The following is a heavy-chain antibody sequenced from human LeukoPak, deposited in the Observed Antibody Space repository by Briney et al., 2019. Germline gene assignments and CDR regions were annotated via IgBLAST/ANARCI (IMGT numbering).Heavy chain of an antibody. D-gene: IGHD1-26*01. CDR3: ATHSGTKSGIGSFDM. J-gene: IGHJ3*02. CDR1: GFTFSAYT. CDR2: MSGIGGFV. Sequence: GGSLRLSCAASGFTFSAYTMNWVRQAPGKGLEWVSSMSGIGGFVHYADSVKGRFTISRDNSKSTLYLQMNSLRADDTANYYCATHSGTKSGIGSFDMWGQGTMVTVSS. V-gene: IGHV3-23*01.